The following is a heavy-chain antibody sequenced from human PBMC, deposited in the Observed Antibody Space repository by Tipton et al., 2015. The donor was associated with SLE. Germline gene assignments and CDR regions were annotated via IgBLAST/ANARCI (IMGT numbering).Heavy chain of an antibody. CDR3: ARDDGIVGARAFDI. J-gene: IGHJ3*02. CDR1: GFTFSNYE. CDR2: ISSSGSTI. V-gene: IGHV3-48*03. Sequence: SLRLSCAASGFTFSNYEMNWVRQAPGKGLEWVSYISSSGSTIYYADSVKGRFTISRDNAKNSLYLQMNSLRAEDTAVYYCARDDGIVGARAFDIWAKGQWSPSLQ. D-gene: IGHD1-26*01.